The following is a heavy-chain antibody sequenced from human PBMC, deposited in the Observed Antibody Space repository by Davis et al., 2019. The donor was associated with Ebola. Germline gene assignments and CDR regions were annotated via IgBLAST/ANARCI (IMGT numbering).Heavy chain of an antibody. CDR2: IYYSGST. Sequence: SETLSLTCTVSGGSISSYYWNWIRQTPGKGLEWIGYIYYSGSTNYNPSLKSRVTISLDTSKNQFSLKLSSVTAADAAMYYCARDRGFDPWGQGTLVTVSS. CDR3: ARDRGFDP. D-gene: IGHD5-24*01. V-gene: IGHV4-59*01. CDR1: GGSISSYY. J-gene: IGHJ5*02.